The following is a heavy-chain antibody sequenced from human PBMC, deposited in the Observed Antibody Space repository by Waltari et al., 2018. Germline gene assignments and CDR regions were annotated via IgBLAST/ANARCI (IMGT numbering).Heavy chain of an antibody. CDR2: IFQSGST. CDR1: GYSISSGYY. V-gene: IGHV4-38-2*02. J-gene: IGHJ5*02. D-gene: IGHD3-3*01. CDR3: ARERIRVFGMVTYNWFDP. Sequence: QVQPQESGPGLVKPSETLSLTCAVSGYSISSGYYWGWIRRPPGKGLELIGSIFQSGSTYYNPSLKSRVTISIDTSKNQFSLKLSSVTAADTAVYYCARERIRVFGMVTYNWFDPWGQGTLVTVSS.